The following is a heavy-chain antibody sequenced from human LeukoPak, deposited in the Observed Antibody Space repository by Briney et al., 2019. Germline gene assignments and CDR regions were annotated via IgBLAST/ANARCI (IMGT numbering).Heavy chain of an antibody. CDR2: IEKDGSAT. V-gene: IGHV3-7*01. CDR3: ARAGVTNQLGETYWYFDL. J-gene: IGHJ2*01. D-gene: IGHD1-1*01. Sequence: GGSLRLSCTASGFTLSNYRMTWVRQAPGKGLEWVAKIEKDGSATYYVDSMKGRFTVSRDNAANSLYLQMSNLGVEDTAVYSCARAGVTNQLGETYWYFDLWGRGTLVTVSS. CDR1: GFTLSNYR.